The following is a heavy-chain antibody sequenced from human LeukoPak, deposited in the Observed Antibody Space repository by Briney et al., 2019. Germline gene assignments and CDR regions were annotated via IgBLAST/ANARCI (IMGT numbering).Heavy chain of an antibody. Sequence: SETLSLTCTVSGGSISSYYWSWIRQPPGKGLEWIGYIYYSGSTSYNPSLKSRVTISVDTSKNQFSLKLSSVTAADTAVYYCARGGGNSSIRPWGQGTLVTVSS. CDR3: ARGGGNSSIRP. V-gene: IGHV4-59*08. CDR1: GGSISSYY. D-gene: IGHD4-23*01. CDR2: IYYSGST. J-gene: IGHJ5*02.